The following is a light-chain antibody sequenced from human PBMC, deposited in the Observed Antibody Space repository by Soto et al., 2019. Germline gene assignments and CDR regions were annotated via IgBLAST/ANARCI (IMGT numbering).Light chain of an antibody. Sequence: ESVLTQSPGTLSLSPGERATLSCRASQSVSSNYLAWYQQKPGQAPRLLIYGASTRASGIPDRFSGSGSGTDFTLTISRLEHEDSEVYYCQQYGSSPTWTFGQGTKVDIK. V-gene: IGKV3-20*01. CDR3: QQYGSSPTWT. CDR1: QSVSSNY. J-gene: IGKJ1*01. CDR2: GAS.